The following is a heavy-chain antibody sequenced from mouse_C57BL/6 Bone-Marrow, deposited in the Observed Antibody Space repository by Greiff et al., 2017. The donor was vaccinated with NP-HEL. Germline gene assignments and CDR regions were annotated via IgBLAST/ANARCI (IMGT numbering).Heavy chain of an antibody. CDR3: ARHYGSSDSFYYFDY. CDR1: GYTFTSYG. Sequence: VHLVESGAELARPGASVKLSCKASGYTFTSYGISWVKQRTGQGLEWIGEIYPRSGNTYYNEKFKGKATLTADKSSSTAYMELRSLTSEDSAVYFCARHYGSSDSFYYFDYWGQGTTLTVSS. J-gene: IGHJ2*01. D-gene: IGHD1-1*01. V-gene: IGHV1-81*01. CDR2: IYPRSGNT.